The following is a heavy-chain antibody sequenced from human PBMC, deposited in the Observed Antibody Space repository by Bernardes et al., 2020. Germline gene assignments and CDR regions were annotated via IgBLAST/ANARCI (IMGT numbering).Heavy chain of an antibody. V-gene: IGHV1-2*02. Sequence: VSVKVSCKASGYTFTGHYIHWVRQAPGQGLEWMGWINPNSGGTTYAQKFQDRVTMTRDTSISTVYMELSRLRSDDTAVYYCARDGEYSTSGIDYWGQGPLVTVSS. CDR2: INPNSGGT. J-gene: IGHJ4*02. D-gene: IGHD6-6*01. CDR1: GYTFTGHY. CDR3: ARDGEYSTSGIDY.